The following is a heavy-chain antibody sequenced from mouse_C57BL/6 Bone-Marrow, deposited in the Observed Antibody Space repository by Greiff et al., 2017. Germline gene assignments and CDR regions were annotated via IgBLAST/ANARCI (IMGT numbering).Heavy chain of an antibody. D-gene: IGHD2-3*01. CDR2: IDPSDSYT. J-gene: IGHJ2*01. CDR1: DYTFTSYW. V-gene: IGHV1-59*01. CDR3: ARGDGKYFDY. Sequence: QVQLQQPGAELVRPGTSVKLSCKASDYTFTSYWMHWVKQRPGQGLEWIGVIDPSDSYTNYNQKFKGKATLTVDTSSSTAYMQLSSLTSEDSAVYYCARGDGKYFDYWGQGTTLTVSS.